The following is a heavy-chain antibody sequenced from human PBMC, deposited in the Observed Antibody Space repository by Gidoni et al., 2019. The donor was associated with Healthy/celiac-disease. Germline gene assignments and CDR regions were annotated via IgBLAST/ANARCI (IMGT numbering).Heavy chain of an antibody. J-gene: IGHJ6*02. D-gene: IGHD5-12*01. V-gene: IGHV4-34*01. CDR3: ARATEVRGYGSLYYYYYGMDV. CDR2: INHSGST. CDR1: GGSFRGYY. Sequence: QVQLQQWGAGLLKPSATLSRTCAVYGGSFRGYYWRWIRQPPGKGLEWIGEINHSGSTNYNPSLKSRVTISVDTSKNQFSLKLSSVTAADTAVYYCARATEVRGYGSLYYYYYGMDVWGQGTTVTVSS.